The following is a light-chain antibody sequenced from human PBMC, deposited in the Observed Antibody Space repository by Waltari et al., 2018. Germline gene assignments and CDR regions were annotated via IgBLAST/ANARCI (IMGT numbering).Light chain of an antibody. J-gene: IGKJ1*01. Sequence: EIVLTQSPGTLSLSPGERATLSCRASQSVTSSYVPWYHQRPGRPPRRLIYGASNRATGIPDRISGSGSGTDFTLTISRLEPEDFAVYYCQQYGSSPWTFGQGTKVEIK. CDR2: GAS. CDR1: QSVTSSY. V-gene: IGKV3-20*01. CDR3: QQYGSSPWT.